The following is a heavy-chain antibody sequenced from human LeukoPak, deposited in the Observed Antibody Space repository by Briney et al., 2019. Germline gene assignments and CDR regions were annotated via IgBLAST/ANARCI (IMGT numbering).Heavy chain of an antibody. D-gene: IGHD3-9*01. V-gene: IGHV4-4*02. Sequence: SETLSLTCAVSGGSISSGNRWSWVRQPPGKGLEWIGEIYHSGNTNYNPSLKSRVTISVDWSKNHFSLKLSSVTAADTAVYYCAREGDYDILTGYYFIDSWGQGTLVTVSS. J-gene: IGHJ4*02. CDR3: AREGDYDILTGYYFIDS. CDR2: IYHSGNT. CDR1: GGSISSGNR.